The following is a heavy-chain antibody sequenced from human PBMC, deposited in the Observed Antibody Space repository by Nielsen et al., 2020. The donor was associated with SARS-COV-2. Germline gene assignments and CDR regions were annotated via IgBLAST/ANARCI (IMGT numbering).Heavy chain of an antibody. Sequence: ASVKVSCKVSGYTLTELSMHWVRQAPGQGLEWMGIINPSGGSTSYAQKFQGRVTMTRDTSTSTVYMELSSLRSEDTAVYYCARGQLVPTYWGQGTLVTVSS. V-gene: IGHV1-46*01. J-gene: IGHJ4*02. CDR3: ARGQLVPTY. D-gene: IGHD6-13*01. CDR1: GYTLTELS. CDR2: INPSGGST.